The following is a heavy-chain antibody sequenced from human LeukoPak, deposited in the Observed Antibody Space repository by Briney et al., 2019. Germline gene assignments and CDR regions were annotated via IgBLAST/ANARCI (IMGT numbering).Heavy chain of an antibody. Sequence: SETLSLTCTVSGDSISGYYWSWIRQPPGKGLEWIAYIYYSGSTNYNPSLKSRVTISVDTSKNQFSLKLSSVTAADTAVYYCARADSSGWYAAWLDPWGQGTRVTVSS. V-gene: IGHV4-59*01. CDR1: GDSISGYY. CDR2: IYYSGST. CDR3: ARADSSGWYAAWLDP. J-gene: IGHJ5*02. D-gene: IGHD6-19*01.